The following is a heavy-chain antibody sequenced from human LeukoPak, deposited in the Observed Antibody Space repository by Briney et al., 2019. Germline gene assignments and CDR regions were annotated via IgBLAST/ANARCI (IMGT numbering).Heavy chain of an antibody. CDR1: GFTFSGYS. D-gene: IGHD6-19*01. CDR3: ARDEDAEAVAGRYAFDI. Sequence: GGSLRLSCAASGFTFSGYSMHWVRQAPGKGLEWVASITSSSSYIYYADSVKGRFTISRDNAKNALYLQMNSLTAADTAVYYCARDEDAEAVAGRYAFDIWGQGTMVTVSS. CDR2: ITSSSSYI. J-gene: IGHJ3*02. V-gene: IGHV3-21*04.